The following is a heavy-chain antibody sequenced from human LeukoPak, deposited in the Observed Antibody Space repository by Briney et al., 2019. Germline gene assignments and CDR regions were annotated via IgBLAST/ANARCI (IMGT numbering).Heavy chain of an antibody. J-gene: IGHJ4*02. CDR2: ISSSSSYI. D-gene: IGHD2-2*02. Sequence: PGGSLRLSCAASGFTFSSYSMNWVRQAPGKGLKWVSSISSSSSYIYYADSVRGRFTISRDNAKNSLYLQMNSLRAEDTAVYYCARDTTIVVVPAAIGYFDYWGQGTLVTVSS. V-gene: IGHV3-21*01. CDR1: GFTFSSYS. CDR3: ARDTTIVVVPAAIGYFDY.